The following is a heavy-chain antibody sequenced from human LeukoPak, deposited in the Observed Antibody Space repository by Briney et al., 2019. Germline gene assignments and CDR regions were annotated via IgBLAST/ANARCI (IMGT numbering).Heavy chain of an antibody. V-gene: IGHV3-48*02. Sequence: GGSLRLSCAASGLTFSSYNMNWVRQAPGKGLEWVSYISSSNNSIYYADSVKGRFTISRDNAKNSLHLQMNSLRDEDTAVYYCARGICSGGGCYSSRLAFDIWGQGTMVTVSS. J-gene: IGHJ3*02. CDR1: GLTFSSYN. CDR3: ARGICSGGGCYSSRLAFDI. D-gene: IGHD2-15*01. CDR2: ISSSNNSI.